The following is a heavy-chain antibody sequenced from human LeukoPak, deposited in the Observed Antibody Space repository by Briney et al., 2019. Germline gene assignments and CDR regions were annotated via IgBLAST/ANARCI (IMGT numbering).Heavy chain of an antibody. D-gene: IGHD5-18*01. CDR2: ISAYNGNT. CDR1: GYTFTSYG. J-gene: IGHJ3*02. V-gene: IGHV1-18*01. Sequence: GASVKVSCKASGYTFTSYGISWVRQAPGQGLEWMGWISAYNGNTDYAQKLQGRVTMATDTSTRTAYMELRSLRSDDTAVYYCARDVGYSYGSSDAFDIWGQGTMVTVSS. CDR3: ARDVGYSYGSSDAFDI.